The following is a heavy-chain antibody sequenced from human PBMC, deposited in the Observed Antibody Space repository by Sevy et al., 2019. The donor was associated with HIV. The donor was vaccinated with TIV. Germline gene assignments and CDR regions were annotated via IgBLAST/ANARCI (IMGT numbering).Heavy chain of an antibody. CDR3: VSLFLSYRSGWSYFDY. J-gene: IGHJ4*02. CDR1: GFTFSKYS. V-gene: IGHV3-23*01. D-gene: IGHD6-19*01. CDR2: LSFGCGEI. Sequence: GGSLRLSCAASGFTFSKYSMSWVRQPPGKGLEWVSTLSFGCGEINYADSVKGRFTISRDNSKNTVYLQMSSLRAEDTAVYYCVSLFLSYRSGWSYFDYWGQGTLVTVSS.